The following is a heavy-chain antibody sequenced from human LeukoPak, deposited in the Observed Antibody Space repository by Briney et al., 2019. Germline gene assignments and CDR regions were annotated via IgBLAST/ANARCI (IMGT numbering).Heavy chain of an antibody. CDR3: ARSPNHNWFDP. CDR2: ISYDGSNK. Sequence: GRSLRLSCAASGFKFNNYALHWVRQAPGQGLEWVSAISYDGSNKYYSDAVKGRFTISRDNPKNTLYLQMDSLRVEDTATYHCARSPNHNWFDPWGQGTLVTVSS. CDR1: GFKFNNYA. J-gene: IGHJ5*02. V-gene: IGHV3-30*04.